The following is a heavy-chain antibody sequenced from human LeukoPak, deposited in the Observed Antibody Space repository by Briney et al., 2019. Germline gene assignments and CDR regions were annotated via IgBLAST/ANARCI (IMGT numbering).Heavy chain of an antibody. J-gene: IGHJ4*02. CDR3: ARYVWGSYPTFEDY. CDR1: GGSISSYY. D-gene: IGHD3-16*02. V-gene: IGHV4-59*01. CDR2: ISYSGST. Sequence: SETLSLTCTVSGGSISSYYWSWIRQPPGRGLEWIGYISYSGSTNYNPSLKSRVTISVDTSKNQFSLKLSSVTAADTAVYYCARYVWGSYPTFEDYWGPGTLVTVSS.